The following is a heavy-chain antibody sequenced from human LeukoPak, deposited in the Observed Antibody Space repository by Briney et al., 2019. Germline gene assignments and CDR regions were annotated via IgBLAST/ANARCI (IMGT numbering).Heavy chain of an antibody. CDR2: ISSTGSLK. Sequence: GGPLRLSCAASGLTFSSYEMNGLPQAPEKGRECVSYISSTGSLKYYADSVKGRFTISRDNVRNSLYLQMNSQRVEDTAVYYCARDGAPRTDYWGQGTLVTVSS. V-gene: IGHV3-48*03. D-gene: IGHD3-16*01. J-gene: IGHJ4*02. CDR1: GLTFSSYE. CDR3: ARDGAPRTDY.